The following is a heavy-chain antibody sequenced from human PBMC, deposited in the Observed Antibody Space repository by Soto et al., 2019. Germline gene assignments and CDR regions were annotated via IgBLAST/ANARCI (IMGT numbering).Heavy chain of an antibody. CDR3: AKTYYYDSSGYWLDY. D-gene: IGHD3-22*01. J-gene: IGHJ4*02. V-gene: IGHV3-23*01. CDR2: ISGSGGST. CDR1: GFSFSSYA. Sequence: GGALRLSCAASGFSFSSYAMSWVRQAPGKGLEWVSTISGSGGSTHYADSVKGRFTISRDNSKKTVNLQMNSLRAEDTAVYYCAKTYYYDSSGYWLDYWGQGPLVTVSS.